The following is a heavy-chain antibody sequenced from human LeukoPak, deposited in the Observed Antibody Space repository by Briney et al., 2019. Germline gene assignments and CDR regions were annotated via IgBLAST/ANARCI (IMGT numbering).Heavy chain of an antibody. D-gene: IGHD4-17*01. Sequence: PGGSLRLSCAAPGFTFSSYAMSWVRQAPGKGLEWVSAISGSGGSTYYADSVKGRFTISRDNSKNTLYLQMNSLRAEDTAVYYCAKGYTVSSDDYGDPSDYWGQGTLVTVSS. CDR1: GFTFSSYA. CDR3: AKGYTVSSDDYGDPSDY. V-gene: IGHV3-23*01. J-gene: IGHJ4*02. CDR2: ISGSGGST.